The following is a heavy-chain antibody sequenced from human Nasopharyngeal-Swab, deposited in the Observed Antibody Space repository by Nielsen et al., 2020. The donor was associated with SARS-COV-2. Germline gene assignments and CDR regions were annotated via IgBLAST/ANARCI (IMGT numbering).Heavy chain of an antibody. Sequence: WIRQPPGKGLEWVSYISSSSSYIYYADSVEGRFSISRDNAKNSLYLQMNSLRAEDTAVYYCARDSDYGGNELTNWGQGTLVTVSS. CDR3: ARDSDYGGNELTN. D-gene: IGHD4-23*01. V-gene: IGHV3-21*01. J-gene: IGHJ4*02. CDR2: ISSSSSYI.